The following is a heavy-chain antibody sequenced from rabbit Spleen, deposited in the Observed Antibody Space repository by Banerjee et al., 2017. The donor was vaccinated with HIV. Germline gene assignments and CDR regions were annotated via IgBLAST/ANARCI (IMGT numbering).Heavy chain of an antibody. CDR3: ARDLVAVIGWNFNL. CDR2: IYNGDGST. J-gene: IGHJ4*01. CDR1: GFDFTSSYY. V-gene: IGHV1S47*01. D-gene: IGHD1-1*01. Sequence: QEQLVESGGGLVQPEGSLTLTCKAAGFDFTSSYYMCWVRQAPGKGPEWIACIYNGDGSTYYASWVNGRFTISRSTSLNTVTLQMTSLTAADTATYFCARDLVAVIGWNFNLWGQGTLVTVS.